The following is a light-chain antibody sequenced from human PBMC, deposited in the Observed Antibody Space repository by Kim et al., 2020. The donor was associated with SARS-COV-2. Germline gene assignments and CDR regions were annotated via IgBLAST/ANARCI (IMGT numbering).Light chain of an antibody. CDR3: QQYNSYVT. J-gene: IGKJ1*01. CDR1: QSISSW. Sequence: DIQMTQSPSTLSASVGDRVTITCRASQSISSWLAWYQQKPGKAPKLLIYKASSLESGVPSRFSGSGSGTEFTLTISSLQPDDFANYYCQQYNSYVTFGQGTKVDIK. V-gene: IGKV1-5*03. CDR2: KAS.